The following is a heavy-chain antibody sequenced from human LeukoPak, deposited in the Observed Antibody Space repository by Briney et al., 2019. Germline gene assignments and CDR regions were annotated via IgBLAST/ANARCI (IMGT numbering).Heavy chain of an antibody. CDR1: GFTFSSYA. CDR2: ISGSGGST. CDR3: ARGNGHASDI. Sequence: GRSLRLSCAASGFTFSSYAMSWVRQAPGKGLEWVSAISGSGGSTYYADSVKGRFTISRDNAKNTLYLQMNSLRAEDRAVYYGARGNGHASDIWGQGTMVSVSS. D-gene: IGHD2-8*01. J-gene: IGHJ3*02. V-gene: IGHV3-23*01.